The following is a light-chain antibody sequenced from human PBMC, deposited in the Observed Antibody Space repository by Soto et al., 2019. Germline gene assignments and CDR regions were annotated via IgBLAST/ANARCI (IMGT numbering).Light chain of an antibody. CDR1: QSVSSTY. CDR2: GAS. CDR3: QHYGSSPYT. V-gene: IGKV3-20*01. Sequence: EIVLTQSPGTLSLSPGERATLSCRASQSVSSTYLAWYQQKPGQAPSLLIYGASSRATDIPDRFSGSGSGTDFTLTINRLEPEDFAVYYCQHYGSSPYTFGQGTKLEIK. J-gene: IGKJ2*01.